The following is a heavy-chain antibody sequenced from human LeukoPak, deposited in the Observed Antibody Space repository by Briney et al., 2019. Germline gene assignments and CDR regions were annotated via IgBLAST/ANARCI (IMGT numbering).Heavy chain of an antibody. J-gene: IGHJ4*02. CDR1: GYTFTNYD. V-gene: IGHV1-8*01. CDR2: MNPNSGNT. CDR3: ARGIGSTTVTTLEYYFDY. Sequence: ASVKVSCKASGYTFTNYDINWVRKATGQGLEWMGWMNPNSGNTGYAQKFQGRVSMTRNTSISTAYVELSSLRSEDTAVYYCARGIGSTTVTTLEYYFDYWGQGTLVTVSS. D-gene: IGHD4-17*01.